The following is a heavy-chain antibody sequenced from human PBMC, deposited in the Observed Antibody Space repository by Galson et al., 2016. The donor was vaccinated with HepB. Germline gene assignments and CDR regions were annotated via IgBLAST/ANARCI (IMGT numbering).Heavy chain of an antibody. D-gene: IGHD6-13*01. CDR3: ARDTFTSSSWSLDF. V-gene: IGHV1-3*01. J-gene: IGHJ4*02. Sequence: SVKVSCKASGYTFNNFALHWVRQAPGQSLEWVGWIDAGNDNTKYSEKFQDRFTITRDTSARTAYMHLSSLRSEDTAVYYCARDTFTSSSWSLDFWGQGTLVTVSS. CDR2: IDAGNDNT. CDR1: GYTFNNFA.